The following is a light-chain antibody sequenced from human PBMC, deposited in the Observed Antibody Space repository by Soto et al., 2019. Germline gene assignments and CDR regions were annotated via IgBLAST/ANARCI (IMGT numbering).Light chain of an antibody. J-gene: IGLJ1*01. CDR1: SSDVGGYNY. V-gene: IGLV2-14*01. CDR3: TSFTFSSSLV. Sequence: QSALTQPPSASGSPGQSITISCTGTSSDVGGYNYVSWYQQLPGKAPKLMIYEVNNRPSGVSNRFSGSKSGNTASLTISGLQGDDEADYYCTSFTFSSSLVFGTGTKVTVL. CDR2: EVN.